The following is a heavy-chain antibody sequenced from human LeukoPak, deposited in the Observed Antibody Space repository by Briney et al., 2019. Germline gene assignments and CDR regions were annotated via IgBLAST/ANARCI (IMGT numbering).Heavy chain of an antibody. CDR2: IYYSGST. CDR3: ARRSSSSVRPFDY. V-gene: IGHV4-39*01. Sequence: PSETLSLTCTVSGGSISSSSYYWGWIRQPPGKGLEWIGSIYYSGSTYYNPSLKSRVTISVDTSKNQFSLKLSSVTAADTAVYYCARRSSSSVRPFDYWGQGTLVTVSS. J-gene: IGHJ4*02. CDR1: GGSISSSSYY. D-gene: IGHD6-6*01.